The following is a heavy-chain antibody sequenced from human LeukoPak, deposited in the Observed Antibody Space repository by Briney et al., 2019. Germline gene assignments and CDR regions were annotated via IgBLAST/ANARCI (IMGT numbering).Heavy chain of an antibody. CDR1: GGSISSSSYS. V-gene: IGHV4-39*01. CDR3: ARSSFDY. CDR2: IYYSGST. J-gene: IGHJ4*02. Sequence: LETLSLTCTVSGGSISSSSYSWGWIRQPPGKGLEWIGSIYYSGSTYYNSSLKSRVTISVDTSKNQFSLNLSSVTAADTAVYYCARSSFDYWGQGTLVTVSS.